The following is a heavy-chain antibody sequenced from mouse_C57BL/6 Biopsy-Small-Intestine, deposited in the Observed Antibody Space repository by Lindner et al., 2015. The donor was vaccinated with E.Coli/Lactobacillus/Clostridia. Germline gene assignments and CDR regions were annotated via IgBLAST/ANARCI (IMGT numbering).Heavy chain of an antibody. CDR3: ARDQRSTYSYYYFYYMDV. Sequence: SVKVSCKASGYTFTGYYMHWVRQAPGQGLEWMGWINPNSGGTNYAQKFQGRVTMTRDTSISTAYMELSRLRSDDTAVYYCARDQRSTYSYYYFYYMDVWGTGTTVTVSS. J-gene: IGHJ1*03. V-gene: IGHV1-53*01. D-gene: IGHD1-1*01. CDR2: INPNSGGT. CDR1: GYTFTGYY.